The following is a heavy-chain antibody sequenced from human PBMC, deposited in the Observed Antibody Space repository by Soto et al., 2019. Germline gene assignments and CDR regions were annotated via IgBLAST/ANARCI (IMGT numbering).Heavy chain of an antibody. J-gene: IGHJ6*02. CDR1: GFTFSSYA. CDR2: ISGSGGST. Sequence: SGGSLRLSCAASGFTFSSYAMSWVRQAPGKGLEWVSAISGSGGSTYYADSVKGRFTISRDNSKNTLYLQMNSLRAEDTAVYYCAKEIEYYDFWSGYYTDDYYYGMDVWGQGTTVTVSS. D-gene: IGHD3-3*01. CDR3: AKEIEYYDFWSGYYTDDYYYGMDV. V-gene: IGHV3-23*01.